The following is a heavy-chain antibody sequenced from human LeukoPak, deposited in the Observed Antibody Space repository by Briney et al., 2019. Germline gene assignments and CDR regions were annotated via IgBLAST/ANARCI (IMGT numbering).Heavy chain of an antibody. Sequence: GSLRLSCAASGFTFSSYVMHWVRQAPGKGLEWIGSIYHSGSTYYNPSLKSRVTISVDTSKNQFSLKLSSVTAADTAVYYCARDAGMITFGGVIVWGQGTLVTVSS. CDR3: ARDAGMITFGGVIV. D-gene: IGHD3-16*02. CDR1: GFTFSSYV. J-gene: IGHJ4*02. CDR2: IYHSGST. V-gene: IGHV4-38-2*02.